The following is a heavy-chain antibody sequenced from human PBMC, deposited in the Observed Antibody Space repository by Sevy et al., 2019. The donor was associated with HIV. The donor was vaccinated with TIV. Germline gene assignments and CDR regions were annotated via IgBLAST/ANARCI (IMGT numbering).Heavy chain of an antibody. J-gene: IGHJ3*02. CDR2: IKQDGNEK. V-gene: IGHV3-7*04. CDR1: GFTFSSYW. D-gene: IGHD6-6*01. Sequence: GGSLRLSCAGSGFTFSSYWMIWVRQAPGKGLEWVANIKQDGNEKYYVDSVKGRFTISRDNAKSSLYLQMNSLRAEDTAVYYCARAYSSSSAFDIWGQGTMVTVSS. CDR3: ARAYSSSSAFDI.